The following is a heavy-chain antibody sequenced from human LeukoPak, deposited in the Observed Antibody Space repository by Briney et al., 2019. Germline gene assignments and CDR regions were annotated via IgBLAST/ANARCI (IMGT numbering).Heavy chain of an antibody. CDR1: GYSFTNYW. D-gene: IGHD3-10*01. CDR2: IYPGDSDT. CDR3: ARGREFHRSSFDS. V-gene: IGHV5-51*01. Sequence: GESLKISCNALGYSFTNYWFGWVRQMPGKGLEWMGNIYPGDSDTRYSPSFQGQVTISADKSISTAYLQWSSLRASDSAMYYCARGREFHRSSFDSCGQGTLLTVSS. J-gene: IGHJ4*02.